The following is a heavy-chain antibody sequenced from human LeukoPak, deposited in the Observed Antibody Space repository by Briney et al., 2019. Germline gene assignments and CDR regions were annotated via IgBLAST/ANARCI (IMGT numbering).Heavy chain of an antibody. CDR3: ARDRCSSCQNYYYYYMDV. CDR1: SGSISSYY. D-gene: IGHD6-13*01. CDR2: IYYSGST. V-gene: IGHV4-59*12. J-gene: IGHJ6*03. Sequence: SETLSLTCTVSSGSISSYYWSWIRQPPGKGLEWIGYIYYSGSTNYNPSLKSRVTMSVDTSKNQFSLKLSSVTAADTAVYYCARDRCSSCQNYYYYYMDVWGKGTTVTVSS.